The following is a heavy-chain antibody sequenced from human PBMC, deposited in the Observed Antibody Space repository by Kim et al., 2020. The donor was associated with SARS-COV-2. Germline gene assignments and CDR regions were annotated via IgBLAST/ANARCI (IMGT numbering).Heavy chain of an antibody. CDR3: ARALDYYDRCAYYE. CDR2: IYYSGNT. D-gene: IGHD3-22*01. Sequence: AETLSLTCTVSGGSISTCSYYWGWIRQPQGKGLEWIGNIYYSGNTYYNSSLKSRVTIFLDTSKNQFTLKLSSVTAANTAEYYCARALDYYDRCAYYEWGQGTLVTVSS. CDR1: GGSISTCSYY. J-gene: IGHJ4*02. V-gene: IGHV4-39*01.